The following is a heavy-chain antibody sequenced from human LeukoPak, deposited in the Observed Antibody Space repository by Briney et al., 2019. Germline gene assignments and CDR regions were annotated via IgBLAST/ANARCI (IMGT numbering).Heavy chain of an antibody. J-gene: IGHJ5*02. CDR1: GYIFTSYA. Sequence: GASVKVSCKTSGYIFTSYAISWVRQAPGQGLEWMGWISAYNGNTNYAQKLQGRVTMTTDTSTSTAYMELRSLRSDDTAVYYCAREVSSGWKNNWFDPWGQGTLVTVSS. CDR3: AREVSSGWKNNWFDP. V-gene: IGHV1-18*01. CDR2: ISAYNGNT. D-gene: IGHD6-19*01.